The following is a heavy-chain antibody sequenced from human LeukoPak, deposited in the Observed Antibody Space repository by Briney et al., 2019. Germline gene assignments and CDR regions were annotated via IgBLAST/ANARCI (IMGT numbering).Heavy chain of an antibody. CDR3: ARVVLLWFGESLYSWFDP. V-gene: IGHV1-8*01. J-gene: IGHJ5*02. CDR2: MNPNSGNT. D-gene: IGHD3-10*01. CDR1: GYTFTSYD. Sequence: ASVKVSCNASGYTFTSYDINWVRQATGQGLEWMGWMNPNSGNTGYAQKFQGRVTMTRNTSISTAYMELSSLRSEDTAVYYCARVVLLWFGESLYSWFDPWGQGTLVTVSS.